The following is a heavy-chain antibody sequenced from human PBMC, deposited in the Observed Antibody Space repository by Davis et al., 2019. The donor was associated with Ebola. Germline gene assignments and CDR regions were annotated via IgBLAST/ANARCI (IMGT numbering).Heavy chain of an antibody. CDR3: TRDDGGKA. CDR1: GFTVSSNY. J-gene: IGHJ5*02. D-gene: IGHD4-23*01. CDR2: IYSGGST. V-gene: IGHV3-53*01. Sequence: GESLKISCAASGFTVSSNYMSWVRQAPGKGLEWVSVIYSGGSTYYADSVKGRFTISRDNAKNTLYLQMNSLRAEDTAVYYCTRDDGGKAWGQGTLVTVSS.